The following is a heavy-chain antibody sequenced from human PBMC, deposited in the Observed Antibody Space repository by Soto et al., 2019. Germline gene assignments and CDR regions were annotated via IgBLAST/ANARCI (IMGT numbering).Heavy chain of an antibody. V-gene: IGHV1-24*01. CDR3: ATAENYELNFDY. CDR1: GYTLTELS. CDR2: FDPEDGET. J-gene: IGHJ4*02. Sequence: ASVKVSCKVSGYTLTELSMHWVRQAPGKGLEGMGGFDPEDGETIYAQKFQGRVTMTEDTSTDTAYMELSSMRSEDTAVYYCATAENYELNFDYWGQGTLVTVSS. D-gene: IGHD1-26*01.